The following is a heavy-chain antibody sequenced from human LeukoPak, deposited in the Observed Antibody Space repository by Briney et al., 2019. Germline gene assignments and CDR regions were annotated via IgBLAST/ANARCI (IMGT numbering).Heavy chain of an antibody. CDR3: AKIVQYTEANGTDLEL. J-gene: IGHJ4*02. Sequence: GGSLRVSCAASGFRFSFFGMLCLRQPPGKTLDWVAVIWYDTRYIYYAHSVKSRFTISIDKSKYNLYLKMSSVRAEDTAVYYCAKIVQYTEANGTDLELWGKGSLVTVSP. D-gene: IGHD3-10*01. CDR2: IWYDTRYI. CDR1: GFRFSFFG. V-gene: IGHV3-33*03.